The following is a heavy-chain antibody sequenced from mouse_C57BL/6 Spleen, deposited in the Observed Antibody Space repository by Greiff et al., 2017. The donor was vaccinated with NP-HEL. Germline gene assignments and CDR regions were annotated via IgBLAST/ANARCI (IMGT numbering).Heavy chain of an antibody. V-gene: IGHV1-61*01. CDR3: ARRDEYDGGRFLYAMGY. D-gene: IGHD1-1*01. CDR1: GYTFTSYW. Sequence: VQLQQPGAELVRPGSSVKLSCKASGYTFTSYWMDWVKQRPGQGLEWIGNIYPSDSETYYNQKFKDKATLTVDKSSSTAYMQLSSLTSEDSAVYYCARRDEYDGGRFLYAMGYWGQGTSVTVSS. J-gene: IGHJ4*01. CDR2: IYPSDSET.